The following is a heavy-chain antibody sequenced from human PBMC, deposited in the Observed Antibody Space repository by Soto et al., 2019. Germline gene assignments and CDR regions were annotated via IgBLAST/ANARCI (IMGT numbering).Heavy chain of an antibody. J-gene: IGHJ4*02. CDR2: IYYSGST. CDR3: ARWVEYYYDSSGYDY. CDR1: GGSISSSSYY. D-gene: IGHD3-22*01. V-gene: IGHV4-39*01. Sequence: SETLSLTCTVSGGSISSSSYYWGWIRQPPGKGLEWIGSIYYSGSTYYNPSLKSRVTISEDTSKNQFSRKLSSVTAADTAVYYCARWVEYYYDSSGYDYWGQGTLVTVSS.